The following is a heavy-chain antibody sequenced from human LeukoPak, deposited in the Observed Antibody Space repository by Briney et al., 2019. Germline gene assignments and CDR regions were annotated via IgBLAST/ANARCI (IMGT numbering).Heavy chain of an antibody. D-gene: IGHD1-1*01. CDR1: GGTFSSYA. V-gene: IGHV1-69*13. J-gene: IGHJ6*03. CDR3: AREFMGTTGTNIYYYYYMDV. Sequence: SVKVSCKASGGTFSSYAISWVRQAPGQGLEWMGGIIPIFGTANYAQKFQGRVAITADESTSTAYMELSSLRSEDTAVYYCAREFMGTTGTNIYYYYYMDVWGKGTTVTVSS. CDR2: IIPIFGTA.